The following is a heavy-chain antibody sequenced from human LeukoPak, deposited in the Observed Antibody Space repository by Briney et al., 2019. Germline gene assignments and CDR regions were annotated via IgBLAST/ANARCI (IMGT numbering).Heavy chain of an antibody. CDR1: GYTFTGYY. CDR2: INPNSGGA. Sequence: GASVKVSCKASGYTFTGYYMHWVRQAPGQGLEWMGWINPNSGGAKYAQNFQGRVIMTTDTSISTAYMELSSLRSDDTAVYYFARSSPPTYYHFYYYMDVWGKGSTVTVSS. J-gene: IGHJ6*03. CDR3: ARSSPPTYYHFYYYMDV. D-gene: IGHD6-13*01. V-gene: IGHV1-2*02.